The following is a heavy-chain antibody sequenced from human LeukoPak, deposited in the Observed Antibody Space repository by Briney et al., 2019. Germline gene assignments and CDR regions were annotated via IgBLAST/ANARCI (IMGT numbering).Heavy chain of an antibody. J-gene: IGHJ5*02. CDR1: GFSFSGHW. CDR2: ISPTGSTT. CDR3: AREGSDIVVVVAASNENWFDP. D-gene: IGHD2-15*01. V-gene: IGHV3-74*01. Sequence: GGSLRLSCTASGFSFSGHWMHWARQLPGKGLVWVSRISPTGSTTSYADSVKGRFTVSRDNAKNSLYLQMNSLRAEDTAVYYCAREGSDIVVVVAASNENWFDPWGQGTLVTVSS.